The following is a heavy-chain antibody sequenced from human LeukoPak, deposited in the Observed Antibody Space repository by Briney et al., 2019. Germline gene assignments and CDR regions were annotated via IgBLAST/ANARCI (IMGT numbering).Heavy chain of an antibody. CDR2: ISNSGSNI. Sequence: GGSLRLSCAASGFTFSDYYMSWIRQAPGKGLEWVSYISNSGSNIFYADSVKGRFTISRDNAKKSVYLRMNSLRVEDTAVYYCARQTGSLDYWGQGTLVTVSS. CDR1: GFTFSDYY. D-gene: IGHD7-27*01. V-gene: IGHV3-11*01. J-gene: IGHJ4*02. CDR3: ARQTGSLDY.